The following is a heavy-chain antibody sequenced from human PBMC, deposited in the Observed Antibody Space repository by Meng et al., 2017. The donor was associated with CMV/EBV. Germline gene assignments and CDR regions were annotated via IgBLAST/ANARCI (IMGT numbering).Heavy chain of an antibody. J-gene: IGHJ3*02. D-gene: IGHD3-22*01. CDR2: ISSSSSYI. CDR1: GFTFSSYS. Sequence: GESLKISCAASGFTFSSYSMNWVRQAPGKGLEWVSSISSSSSYIYYADSVKGRFTISRDNAKNSLYLQMNRLRAEDTAVYYCARVGRTSQTMIVVVPKGSGAFDIWGQGTMVTVSS. V-gene: IGHV3-21*01. CDR3: ARVGRTSQTMIVVVPKGSGAFDI.